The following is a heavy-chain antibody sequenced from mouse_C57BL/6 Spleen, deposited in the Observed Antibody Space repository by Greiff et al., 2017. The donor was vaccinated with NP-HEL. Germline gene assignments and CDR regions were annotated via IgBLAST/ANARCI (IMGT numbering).Heavy chain of an antibody. CDR2: ISSGSSTI. CDR1: GFTFSDYG. V-gene: IGHV5-17*01. CDR3: ARQGDYEGY. Sequence: DVMLVESGGGLVKPGGSLKLSCAASGFTFSDYGMHWVRQAPEKGLEWVAYISSGSSTIYYADTVKGRFTISRDNAKNPLCLQMTSLRSEDTAMYYCARQGDYEGYWGQGTTLTVSS. J-gene: IGHJ2*01. D-gene: IGHD2-4*01.